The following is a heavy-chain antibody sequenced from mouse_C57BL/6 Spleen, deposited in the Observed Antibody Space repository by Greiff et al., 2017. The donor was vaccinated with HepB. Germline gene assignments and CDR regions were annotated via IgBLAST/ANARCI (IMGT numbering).Heavy chain of an antibody. V-gene: IGHV10-3*01. CDR3: VRACLITTVLDY. J-gene: IGHJ2*01. D-gene: IGHD1-1*01. CDR1: GFTFNTYA. Sequence: EVQRVESGGGLVQPKGSLKLSCAASGFTFNTYAMHWVRQAPGKGLEWVARIRSKSSNYATYYADSVKDRFTISRDDSQSMLYLQMNNLKTEDTAMYYCVRACLITTVLDYWGQGTTLTVSS. CDR2: IRSKSSNYAT.